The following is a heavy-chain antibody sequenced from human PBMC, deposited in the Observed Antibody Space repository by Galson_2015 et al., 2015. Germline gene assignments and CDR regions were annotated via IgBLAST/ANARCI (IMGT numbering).Heavy chain of an antibody. CDR1: GYSFTTSDY. V-gene: IGHV1-46*01. D-gene: IGHD4-11*01. CDR2: INPGDGIA. J-gene: IGHJ4*02. CDR3: ERAADQYFDY. Sequence: SVKVSCKAFGYSFTTSDYMHWVRQAPGQGLEWMGIINPGDGIANYTQNFQGRVTMTRDTSTSTVYIEVSSLRSEDTAVYYCERAADQYFDYWGQGTPVTVSS.